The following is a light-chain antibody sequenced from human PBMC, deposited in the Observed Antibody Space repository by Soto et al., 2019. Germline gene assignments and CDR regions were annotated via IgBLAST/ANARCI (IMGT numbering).Light chain of an antibody. J-gene: IGLJ1*01. CDR3: GTWDTSLSAGGGGYV. CDR2: DNN. Sequence: QSVLTQPPSVSAAPGQTVTISCSGSGSNIGNNYVSWYQQLPGTAPKLLIYDNNKRPSGIPDRFSGSKSGTSATLGITGLQTGDEADYYCGTWDTSLSAGGGGYVFGTGTKLTVL. CDR1: GSNIGNNY. V-gene: IGLV1-51*01.